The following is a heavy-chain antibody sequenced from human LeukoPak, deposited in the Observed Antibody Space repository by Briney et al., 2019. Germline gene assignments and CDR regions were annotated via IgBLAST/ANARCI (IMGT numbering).Heavy chain of an antibody. CDR2: IHHSGSS. J-gene: IGHJ4*02. V-gene: IGHV4-31*03. Sequence: RTSQTLSLTCTVSADSLSCGGHYSAWIRQLPGKGLESCGFIHHSGSSRHNPSLKDRVAISVDASRKQFALRLSSVTAADTAIYHCARGGNRFGGFYFDYWGQGIQVIVSS. CDR1: ADSLSCGGHY. CDR3: ARGGNRFGGFYFDY. D-gene: IGHD3-10*01.